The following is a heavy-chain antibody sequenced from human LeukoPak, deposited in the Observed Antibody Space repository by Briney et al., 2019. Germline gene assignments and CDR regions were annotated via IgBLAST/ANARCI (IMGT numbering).Heavy chain of an antibody. V-gene: IGHV4-34*01. Sequence: PSETLSLTCAVYGGSFSGYYWSWIRQPPGKGLEWIGEINHSGSTNYNPSLKSRVTISVDTSKNQFSLKLSSVTAADTAVYYCARGATYYDFWSGYYKAVLDYWGQGTLVTVSS. D-gene: IGHD3-3*01. CDR3: ARGATYYDFWSGYYKAVLDY. J-gene: IGHJ4*02. CDR1: GGSFSGYY. CDR2: INHSGST.